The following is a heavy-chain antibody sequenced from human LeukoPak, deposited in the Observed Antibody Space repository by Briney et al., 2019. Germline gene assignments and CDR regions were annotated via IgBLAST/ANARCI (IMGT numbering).Heavy chain of an antibody. Sequence: GGSLRLSCAASGFTFSSYAMSWVRQAPGKGLEWVSGISGSGGNTYYADSVKGRFTISRDSSKNTLYLQMNSLRPEDTAVYYCAKPRSSGYYFDYWGQGTLVTVSS. CDR3: AKPRSSGYYFDY. CDR1: GFTFSSYA. D-gene: IGHD3-22*01. V-gene: IGHV3-23*01. J-gene: IGHJ4*02. CDR2: ISGSGGNT.